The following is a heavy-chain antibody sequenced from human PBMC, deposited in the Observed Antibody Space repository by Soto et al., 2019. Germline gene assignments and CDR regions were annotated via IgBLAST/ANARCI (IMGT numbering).Heavy chain of an antibody. CDR1: GGSISSYY. CDR2: IYYSGST. D-gene: IGHD6-13*01. V-gene: IGHV4-59*01. J-gene: IGHJ5*02. CDR3: ARGRYSSSWHPMNWFDP. Sequence: SDTLSLTCTVSGGSISSYYWSWIRQPPGKGLEWIGYIYYSGSTNYNPSLKSRVTISVDTSKNQFSLKLSSVTAADTAVYYCARGRYSSSWHPMNWFDPWGQGTLVTVSS.